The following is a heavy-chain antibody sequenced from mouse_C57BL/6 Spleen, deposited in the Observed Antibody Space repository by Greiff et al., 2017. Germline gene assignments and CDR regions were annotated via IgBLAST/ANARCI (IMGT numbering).Heavy chain of an antibody. CDR3: ARAVCYGSSYEGFAY. CDR2: IYPGDGDT. V-gene: IGHV1-82*01. CDR1: GYAFSSSW. J-gene: IGHJ3*01. D-gene: IGHD1-1*01. Sequence: QVQLQQSGPELVKPGASVKISCKASGYAFSSSWMNWVKQRPGKGLEWIGRIYPGDGDTNYNGKFKGKATLTADNSSSTAYMQLSSLTSEGSAVYVCARAVCYGSSYEGFAYWGQGTLVTVSA.